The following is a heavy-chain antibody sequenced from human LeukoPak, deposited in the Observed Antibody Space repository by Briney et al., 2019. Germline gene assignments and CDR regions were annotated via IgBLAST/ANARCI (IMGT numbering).Heavy chain of an antibody. D-gene: IGHD6-6*01. J-gene: IGHJ5*02. CDR1: GGSFSGYY. Sequence: SETLSLTCAVYGGSFSGYYWSWIRQPPGKGLEWIGEINHSGSTNYNPSLKSRVTISVDTSKNQFSLKLSSVTAADTAVYYCARESSSSSGWFDPWGQGTLVTVSS. CDR3: ARESSSSSGWFDP. V-gene: IGHV4-34*01. CDR2: INHSGST.